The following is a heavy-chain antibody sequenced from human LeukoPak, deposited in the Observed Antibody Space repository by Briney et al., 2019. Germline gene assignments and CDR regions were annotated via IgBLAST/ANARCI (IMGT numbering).Heavy chain of an antibody. CDR3: AREGSSWPPGYYFDY. V-gene: IGHV3-30-3*01. CDR2: ISYDGSNK. CDR1: GFTFSSYW. Sequence: GGSLRLSCAASGFTFSSYWMHWVRQAPGKGLEWVAVISYDGSNKYYADSVKGRFTISRDNSKNTLYLQMNSLRAEDTAVYYCAREGSSWPPGYYFDYWGQGTLVTVSS. D-gene: IGHD6-13*01. J-gene: IGHJ4*02.